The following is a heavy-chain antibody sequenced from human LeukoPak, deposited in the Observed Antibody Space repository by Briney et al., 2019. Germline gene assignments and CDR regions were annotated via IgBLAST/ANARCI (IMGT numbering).Heavy chain of an antibody. J-gene: IGHJ4*02. Sequence: SETLSLTCAFYGGSVTGYYWSWIRQPPGKGLEWIGEINHSGSASYNPSLKSRVTMSVDMSKNQFSLKLSSVIAADTAVYYCARGLSSSSWYVYWGQGTLVTVSS. V-gene: IGHV4-34*01. CDR2: INHSGSA. CDR3: ARGLSSSSWYVY. D-gene: IGHD6-13*01. CDR1: GGSVTGYY.